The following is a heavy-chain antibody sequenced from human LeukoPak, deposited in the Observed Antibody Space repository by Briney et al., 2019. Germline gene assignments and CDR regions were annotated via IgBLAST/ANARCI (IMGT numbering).Heavy chain of an antibody. CDR2: IFTGGST. Sequence: PGGSLRLSCAASGFTVSSNYMSWVRQAPGKGLEWVSVIFTGGSTYYADSVKGRFTISRDSSKNTLYLQMNSLRAEDTAVYYCARGYCYGASCPFDYWGQGTLVTVSS. D-gene: IGHD2-15*01. CDR1: GFTVSSNY. J-gene: IGHJ4*02. CDR3: ARGYCYGASCPFDY. V-gene: IGHV3-53*01.